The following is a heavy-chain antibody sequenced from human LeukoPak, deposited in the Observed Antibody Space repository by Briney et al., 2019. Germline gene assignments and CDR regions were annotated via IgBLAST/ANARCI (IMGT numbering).Heavy chain of an antibody. Sequence: GGSLRLSCAPSGLTFSSYAMSWVRQAPGKGLEWVSAISGSGGSTYYADSVKGRFTISRDNSKNTLYLQMNSLRAEDTAVYYCAKQGGYGLGSYYYYYMDVWGKGTTVTVSS. CDR1: GLTFSSYA. D-gene: IGHD5-12*01. V-gene: IGHV3-23*01. CDR2: ISGSGGST. J-gene: IGHJ6*03. CDR3: AKQGGYGLGSYYYYYMDV.